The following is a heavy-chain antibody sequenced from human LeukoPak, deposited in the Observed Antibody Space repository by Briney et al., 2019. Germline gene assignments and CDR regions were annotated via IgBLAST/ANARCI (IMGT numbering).Heavy chain of an antibody. J-gene: IGHJ4*02. CDR3: ARERSGSSAFDY. Sequence: GGSLRLSCAASGFTFRSYSMNWVRHAPGKGLVWVSYISSRGSTTYYADSVKGRFTISRDSAKNSLYLQMNSLRDEDTAVYYCARERSGSSAFDYWGQGTLVTVSS. D-gene: IGHD1-26*01. CDR2: ISSRGSTT. V-gene: IGHV3-48*02. CDR1: GFTFRSYS.